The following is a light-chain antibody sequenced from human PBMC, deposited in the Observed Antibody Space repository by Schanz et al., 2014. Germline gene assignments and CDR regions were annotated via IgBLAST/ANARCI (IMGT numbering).Light chain of an antibody. CDR2: DVS. CDR1: SSDVGTYNY. Sequence: QSALTQPASVSGSPGQSITISCTGTSSDVGTYNYVSWYQHHPGKAPKLMIYDVSDRPSGVSNRFSGSKSGNTASLTISGLQTEDEADYYCSSYAGSSTPVVFGGGTKLTVL. V-gene: IGLV2-14*03. CDR3: SSYAGSSTPVV. J-gene: IGLJ2*01.